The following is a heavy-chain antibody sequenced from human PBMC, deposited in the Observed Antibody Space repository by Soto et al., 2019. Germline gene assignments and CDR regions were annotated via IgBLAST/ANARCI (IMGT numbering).Heavy chain of an antibody. CDR2: ISYSGST. Sequence: SETLSLTCTVSGGSISSSSYYWGWIRQPPGKGLEWIGSISYSGSTYYNPSLKSRVTISVDTSKNQFSLKLSSVTAADSAVYYCARRGAVSDWSYWYFDLWGRGTLVTVSS. J-gene: IGHJ2*01. CDR3: ARRGAVSDWSYWYFDL. V-gene: IGHV4-39*01. D-gene: IGHD6-19*01. CDR1: GGSISSSSYY.